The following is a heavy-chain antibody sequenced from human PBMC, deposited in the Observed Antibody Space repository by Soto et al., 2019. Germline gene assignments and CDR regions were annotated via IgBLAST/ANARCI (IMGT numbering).Heavy chain of an antibody. V-gene: IGHV4-39*01. Sequence: PSETLSLTCTVSCGSISSSSHYWGWIRQPPGKGLEWIATIYYSGNTYYNPSLKSRVTISVDKSKNQFSLRLSSVTAADTAVYYCPRHDRYSSGCYAAWYDYDAMAIWGQGTTVTVSS. CDR1: CGSISSSSHY. CDR3: PRHDRYSSGCYAAWYDYDAMAI. J-gene: IGHJ3*02. CDR2: IYYSGNT. D-gene: IGHD6-19*01.